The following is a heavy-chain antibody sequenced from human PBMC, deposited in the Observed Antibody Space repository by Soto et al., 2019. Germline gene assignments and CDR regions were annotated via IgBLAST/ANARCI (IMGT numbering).Heavy chain of an antibody. Sequence: SETLSLPCTVSAGSISSGDYYWSWIRQPPGKRLEWIGYIYYSGSTYYNPSLKIRVTISVDTSKNQFSLKLSSVTAADTAVSYCARVSSPFTTYFDYWGQGSLVRVSS. V-gene: IGHV4-30-4*01. CDR1: AGSISSGDYY. CDR3: ARVSSPFTTYFDY. D-gene: IGHD6-13*01. J-gene: IGHJ4*02. CDR2: IYYSGST.